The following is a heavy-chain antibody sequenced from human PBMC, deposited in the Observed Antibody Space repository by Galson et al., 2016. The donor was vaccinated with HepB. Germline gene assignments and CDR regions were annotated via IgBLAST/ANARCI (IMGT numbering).Heavy chain of an antibody. D-gene: IGHD1-26*01. CDR1: GGSFSGYY. CDR3: ARGGPSGSYSSRYYFYGMDV. J-gene: IGHJ6*02. CDR2: INHSGTT. Sequence: SETLSLTCAVYGGSFSGYYWSWIRQPPGKGQEWIGQINHSGTTYYNPSLTSRVSISVDTSKNQFSLRLSSVTAADTAVYYCARGGPSGSYSSRYYFYGMDVWGQGTTVTVSS. V-gene: IGHV4-34*01.